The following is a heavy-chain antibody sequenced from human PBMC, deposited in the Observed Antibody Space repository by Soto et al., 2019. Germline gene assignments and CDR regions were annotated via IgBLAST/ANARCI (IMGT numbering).Heavy chain of an antibody. V-gene: IGHV4-59*01. CDR1: GGSISGYY. CDR2: IYYSGST. J-gene: IGHJ4*02. CDR3: AAVPRY. D-gene: IGHD2-15*01. Sequence: PSETPSLTCSGSGGSISGYYWSWIRQTPEKGLEWIGYIYYSGSTNYNPSLKSRVTILIDMSKNQFSLKLTSVTAADTAVYYCAAVPRYWGKGILVTVSS.